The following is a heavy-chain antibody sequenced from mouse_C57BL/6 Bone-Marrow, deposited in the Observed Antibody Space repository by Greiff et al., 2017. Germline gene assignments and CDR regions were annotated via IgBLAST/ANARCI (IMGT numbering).Heavy chain of an antibody. CDR2: INPYNGDT. D-gene: IGHD1-1*01. CDR3: ARSYYGSSHWYFDV. CDR1: GYSFTGYF. J-gene: IGHJ1*03. Sequence: VQLQQSGPELVKPGDSVKISCKASGYSFTGYFMNWVMQSHGKSLEWIGRINPYNGDTFYNQKFKGKATLAVDKSSSTAHMERRSLTSEDSAVYYCARSYYGSSHWYFDVWGTGTTVTVSS. V-gene: IGHV1-20*01.